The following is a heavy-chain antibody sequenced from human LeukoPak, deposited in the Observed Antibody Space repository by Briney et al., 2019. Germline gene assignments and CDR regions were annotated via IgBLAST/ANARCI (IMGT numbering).Heavy chain of an antibody. CDR3: ARSHYYYGSGSSRNYYYYYGMDV. CDR1: GYTFTGYY. CDR2: INPNSGGT. J-gene: IGHJ6*02. Sequence: ASVKVSCKASGYTFTGYYMHWVRQAPGQGLEWMGRINPNSGGTNYAQKFQGRVTMTRDTSISTAYMELSRLRSDDTAVYYCARSHYYYGSGSSRNYYYYYGMDVWGQGTTVTVSS. V-gene: IGHV1-2*06. D-gene: IGHD3-10*01.